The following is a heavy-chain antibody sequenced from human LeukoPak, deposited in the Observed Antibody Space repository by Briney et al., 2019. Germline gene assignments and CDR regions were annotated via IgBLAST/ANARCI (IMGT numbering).Heavy chain of an antibody. D-gene: IGHD6-13*01. V-gene: IGHV4-59*11. CDR2: IDHTGST. J-gene: IGHJ6*03. CDR1: GDSISMHY. Sequence: SEALSLTCSVSGDSISMHYWSWIRQPPGKRLEWIGYIDHTGSTNYNPSLNSRVTISRDTSKNHFSLELSSVTAADTAVYYCARGRIAARYYYYYYMDVWGKGTTVTVS. CDR3: ARGRIAARYYYYYYMDV.